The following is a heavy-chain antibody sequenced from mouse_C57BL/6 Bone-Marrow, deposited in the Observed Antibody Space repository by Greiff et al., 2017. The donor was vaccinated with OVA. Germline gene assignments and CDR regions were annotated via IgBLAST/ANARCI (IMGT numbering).Heavy chain of an antibody. CDR2: INPNNGGT. CDR1: GYTFTDYN. V-gene: IGHV1-22*01. Sequence: DVKLVESGPELVKPGASVKMSCKASGYTFTDYNMHWVKQSHGKSLEWIGYINPNNGGTSYNQKFKGKATLTVNKSSSTAYMELRSLTSEDSAVYYCARSTVRYFDVWGTGTTVTVSS. D-gene: IGHD1-1*01. CDR3: ARSTVRYFDV. J-gene: IGHJ1*03.